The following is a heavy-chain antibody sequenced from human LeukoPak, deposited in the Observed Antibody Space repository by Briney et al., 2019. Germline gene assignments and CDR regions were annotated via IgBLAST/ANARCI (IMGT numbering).Heavy chain of an antibody. CDR2: INPNSGGT. D-gene: IGHD2-8*01. Sequence: EASVKVSCKASGYTFTGYYMHWVRQAPGQGLEWMGWINPNSGGTNYAQKFQGRVTMTRDTSISTAYMELSRLRSDDTAVYYCARVSNVGAYYFDYWGQGTLVTVSS. V-gene: IGHV1-2*02. CDR1: GYTFTGYY. J-gene: IGHJ4*02. CDR3: ARVSNVGAYYFDY.